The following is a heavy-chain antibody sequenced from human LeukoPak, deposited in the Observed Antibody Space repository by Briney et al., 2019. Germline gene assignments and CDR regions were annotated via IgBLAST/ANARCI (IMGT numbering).Heavy chain of an antibody. CDR3: ARELVELSRAFDI. J-gene: IGHJ3*02. V-gene: IGHV1-69*04. D-gene: IGHD1-7*01. CDR2: IIPILGIA. Sequence: SVKVSCKASGGTFSSYAISWVRQAPGQGLEWMGRIIPILGIANYAQKFQGRVTITADESTSTAYMELSSLRSEDTAVYYCARELVELSRAFDIWGQGTMVTVSS. CDR1: GGTFSSYA.